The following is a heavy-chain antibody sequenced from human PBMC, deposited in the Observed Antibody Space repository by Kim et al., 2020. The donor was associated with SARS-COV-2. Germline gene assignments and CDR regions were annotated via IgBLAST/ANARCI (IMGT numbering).Heavy chain of an antibody. CDR1: GYTFTSYY. CDR3: ARDSARSGYSSSWYDY. J-gene: IGHJ4*02. V-gene: IGHV1-46*01. CDR2: INPSGGST. Sequence: ASVKVSCKASGYTFTSYYMHWVRQAPGQGLEWMGIINPSGGSTSYAQKFQGRVTMTRDTSTSTVYMELSSLRSEDTAVYYCARDSARSGYSSSWYDYWGQGTLVTVSS. D-gene: IGHD6-13*01.